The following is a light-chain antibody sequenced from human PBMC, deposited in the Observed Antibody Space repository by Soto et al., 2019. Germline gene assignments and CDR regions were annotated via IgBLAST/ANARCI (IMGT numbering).Light chain of an antibody. CDR3: QQYNSYRT. V-gene: IGKV1-5*01. J-gene: IGKJ1*01. Sequence: DIKMTQSPSTLSASVGDRVTITFRASQSISSWLAWYHQKPGKAPKLLIYDASSLQSGVPSRFSGSGSGTESTLTISSLQPDDFATYYCQQYNSYRTFGQGTKVHIK. CDR2: DAS. CDR1: QSISSW.